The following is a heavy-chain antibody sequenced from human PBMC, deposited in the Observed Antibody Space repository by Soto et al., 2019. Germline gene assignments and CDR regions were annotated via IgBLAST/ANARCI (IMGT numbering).Heavy chain of an antibody. CDR2: IYPGDSDT. Sequence: GESLKISCQTSGYSFASYWIGWVRQMPGKELEWMGIIYPGDSDTRYSPSFQGQVTISADKSLRTADLQWTSLKASDTALYYCARTRSFTLGFYYDGMDVWGQGTTVTVSS. J-gene: IGHJ6*02. D-gene: IGHD6-6*01. V-gene: IGHV5-51*01. CDR1: GYSFASYW. CDR3: ARTRSFTLGFYYDGMDV.